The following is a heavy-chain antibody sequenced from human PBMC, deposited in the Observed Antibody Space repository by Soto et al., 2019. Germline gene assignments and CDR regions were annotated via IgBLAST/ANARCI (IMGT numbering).Heavy chain of an antibody. CDR1: GGSIISGDYY. Sequence: PSETLSLTCTVSGGSIISGDYYFSCIRQPPGKGLEWIGYIYYSGSTYYNPSLKSRVTISVDTSKNQFSLKLSSVTAADTAVYYCARDRGDYDFWRLDYWGQGTLVTVSS. CDR2: IYYSGST. D-gene: IGHD3-3*01. J-gene: IGHJ4*02. CDR3: ARDRGDYDFWRLDY. V-gene: IGHV4-30-4*01.